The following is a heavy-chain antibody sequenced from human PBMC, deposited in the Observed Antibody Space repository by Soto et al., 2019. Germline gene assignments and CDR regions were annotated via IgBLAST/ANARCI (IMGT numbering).Heavy chain of an antibody. D-gene: IGHD3-22*01. CDR1: DFTFSSYG. V-gene: IGHV3-30*18. Sequence: QVQLVESGGGMVQPGRSLTLSCAASDFTFSSYGIHWVRQAPGKGLEWVAVISYDGSNKQYGDSVKGRFTMSRDNSKNTGHLQMNSLRVEDTAVYYRAKDTYYHDSSGYYVFDYWGQGTLVTVSS. J-gene: IGHJ4*02. CDR2: ISYDGSNK. CDR3: AKDTYYHDSSGYYVFDY.